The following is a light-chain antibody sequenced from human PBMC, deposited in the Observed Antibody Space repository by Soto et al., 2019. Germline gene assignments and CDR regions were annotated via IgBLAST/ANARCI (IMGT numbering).Light chain of an antibody. V-gene: IGKV3-11*01. Sequence: EIVLTQSPATLSLSPGERATLSCRASQSVGSYLVWYQQKAGQAPSLLIYDASNRATGIPARFSGSGSGTYFTLTISSLAPEYFAVYYCQQRSHWLTFGGGTKVEIK. CDR2: DAS. CDR3: QQRSHWLT. J-gene: IGKJ4*01. CDR1: QSVGSY.